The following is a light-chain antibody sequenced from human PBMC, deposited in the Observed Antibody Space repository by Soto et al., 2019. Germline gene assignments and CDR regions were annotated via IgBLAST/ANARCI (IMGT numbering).Light chain of an antibody. J-gene: IGLJ2*01. CDR1: SSDVGSYNR. Sequence: QSALTQPPSVSGSPGQSVTISCTGTSSDVGSYNRVSWYQQPPGTAPKLMIYEVSNRPSGVPDRFSGSMSGNTASLTISGLQAEDEADYYCSSYTSSPVFGGGTKLTVL. CDR2: EVS. CDR3: SSYTSSPV. V-gene: IGLV2-18*02.